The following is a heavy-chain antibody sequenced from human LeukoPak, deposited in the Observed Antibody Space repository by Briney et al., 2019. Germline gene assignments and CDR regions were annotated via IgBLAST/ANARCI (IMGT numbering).Heavy chain of an antibody. CDR2: ISYDGSNK. J-gene: IGHJ6*02. V-gene: IGHV3-30-3*01. CDR3: AKDYSNYPNYGMDV. Sequence: GSLRLSCAASGFTFSSYAMHWVRQAPGKGLEWVAVISYDGSNKYYADSVKGRFTISRDNSKNTLYLQMNSLRAEDTAVYYCAKDYSNYPNYGMDVWGQGTTVTVSS. D-gene: IGHD4-11*01. CDR1: GFTFSSYA.